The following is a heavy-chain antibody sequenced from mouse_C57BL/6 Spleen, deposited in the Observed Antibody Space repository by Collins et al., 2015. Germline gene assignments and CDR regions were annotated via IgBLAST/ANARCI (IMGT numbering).Heavy chain of an antibody. CDR2: IYPGSGST. D-gene: IGHD1-1*01. V-gene: IGHV1-55*01. Sequence: QVQLQQPGAELVKPGASVKMSCKASGYTFTSYWITWVKQRPGQGLEWIGDIYPGSGSTNYNEKFKSKATLTVDTSSSTAYMQLSSPTSEDSAVYYCARRSYYGSSYAMDYWGQGTSVTVSS. J-gene: IGHJ4*01. CDR3: ARRSYYGSSYAMDY. CDR1: GYTFTSYW.